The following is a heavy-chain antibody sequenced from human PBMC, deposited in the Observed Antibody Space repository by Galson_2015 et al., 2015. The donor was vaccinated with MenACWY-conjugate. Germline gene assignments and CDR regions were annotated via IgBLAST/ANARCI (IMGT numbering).Heavy chain of an antibody. V-gene: IGHV5-51*01. D-gene: IGHD2/OR15-2a*01. Sequence: QSGAEEKKPGESLTVSCPATGYSFTSHYLGWVRRMPGKGLEWIGNIRPGDSDTRYRPSFQGPVTISADNSITTAYLQWSSLKASDTAMYYCVRHDDTFGYPYWGQGTLVTVSS. CDR2: IRPGDSDT. CDR3: VRHDDTFGYPY. CDR1: GYSFTSHY. J-gene: IGHJ4*02.